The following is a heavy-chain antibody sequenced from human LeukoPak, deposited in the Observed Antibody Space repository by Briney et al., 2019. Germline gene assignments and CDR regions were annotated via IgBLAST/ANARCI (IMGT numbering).Heavy chain of an antibody. CDR2: ISYAGSNK. CDR3: ARAAGMDV. CDR1: GFTFSHYA. V-gene: IGHV3-30*04. J-gene: IGHJ6*02. Sequence: GRSLRPSCAASGFTFSHYAMHWVRQAPGKGLEWVAVISYAGSNKYYADSVKGRFTISRDKSKNTLYLQMNSLRVDDTAVYYCARAAGMDVWGQGTTVLVSS.